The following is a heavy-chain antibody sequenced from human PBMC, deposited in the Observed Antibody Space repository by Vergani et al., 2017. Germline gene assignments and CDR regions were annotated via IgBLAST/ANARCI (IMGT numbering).Heavy chain of an antibody. J-gene: IGHJ1*01. D-gene: IGHD2-15*01. Sequence: EVQLVASGGGLVQRGGSLRLSCEASGFTFSNLWMTWVRQAPGKGLEWVASIKRDGTETFYVDSVKGLFTISRDNAKTTLYLQMNSLRDEDRGVYYCARISGGSATYLHYWGQGTLVTVAS. V-gene: IGHV3-7*01. CDR3: ARISGGSATYLHY. CDR2: IKRDGTET. CDR1: GFTFSNLW.